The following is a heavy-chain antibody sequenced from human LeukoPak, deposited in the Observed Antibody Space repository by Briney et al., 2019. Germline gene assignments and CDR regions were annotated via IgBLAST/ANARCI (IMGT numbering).Heavy chain of an antibody. CDR2: VNHSGGT. CDR1: GGSFSGDY. V-gene: IGHV4-34*01. Sequence: SETLSLTCAVYGGSFSGDYWSWIRQPPGQGQGWNGEVNHSGGTNYVPSLKSRVTISVDTSKNKFSLKLSSVTAADTAVYYCARGTSGLGIFGVEWWEYWGHGTLVTVSS. J-gene: IGHJ4*01. CDR3: ARGTSGLGIFGVEWWEY. D-gene: IGHD3-3*01.